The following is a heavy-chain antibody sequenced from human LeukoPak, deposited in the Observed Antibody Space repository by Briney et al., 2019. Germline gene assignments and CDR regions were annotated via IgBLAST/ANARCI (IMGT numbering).Heavy chain of an antibody. CDR3: ARDLITYYYGSGSPGWFDP. CDR1: GGSISSYY. J-gene: IGHJ5*02. V-gene: IGHV4-59*01. D-gene: IGHD3-10*01. CDR2: IYYSGST. Sequence: SETLSLTCTVSGGSISSYYWSWIRQPPGKGLEWVGYIYYSGSTNYNPSLKSRVTISVDTSKNQFSLKLSSVTAADTAVYYCARDLITYYYGSGSPGWFDPWGQGTLVTVSS.